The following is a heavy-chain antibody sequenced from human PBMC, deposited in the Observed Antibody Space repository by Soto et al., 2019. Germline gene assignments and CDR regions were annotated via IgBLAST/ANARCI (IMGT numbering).Heavy chain of an antibody. CDR3: ARGGYCSGGSCYFKSCSGDVDI. Sequence: QVQLQESGPGLVKPSQTLSLTCTVSGGSISSGGYYWSWIRQHPGKGLEWIGYIYYSGSTYYNPSIKSRVTISVDTSKNQFSLKLSSVTAADTAVYYCARGGYCSGGSCYFKSCSGDVDIWGQGTMVTVSS. CDR1: GGSISSGGYY. D-gene: IGHD2-15*01. CDR2: IYYSGST. V-gene: IGHV4-31*03. J-gene: IGHJ3*02.